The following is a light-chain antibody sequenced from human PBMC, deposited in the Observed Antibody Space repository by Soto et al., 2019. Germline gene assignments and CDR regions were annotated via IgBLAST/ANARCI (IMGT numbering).Light chain of an antibody. CDR1: QSVSSY. V-gene: IGKV3-11*01. J-gene: IGKJ4*01. Sequence: EIVLTQSPATLSLSPGERATLSCRASQSVSSYLAWYQQKPGQAPRLLISDASNRATGIPARFSGSGSGTDFTLTIINLEPEDFAIYYCQQRRNWPLTFGGGTKVDIK. CDR2: DAS. CDR3: QQRRNWPLT.